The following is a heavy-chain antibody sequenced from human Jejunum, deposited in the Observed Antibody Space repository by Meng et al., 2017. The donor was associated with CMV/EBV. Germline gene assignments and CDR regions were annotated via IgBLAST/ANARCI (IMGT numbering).Heavy chain of an antibody. CDR2: IKSKIALLSS. V-gene: IGHV3-15*01. J-gene: IGHJ1*01. D-gene: IGHD2-15*01. Sequence: SCAGYRFRFSEGEMRWVRQGPGEGLEWIGRIKSKIALLSSSYTAPLKGRFTISRDDSENTLYLQVNSLKSEDTAVYYSTTVVGPAPVWGQGTLVTVSS. CDR1: RFRFSEGE. CDR3: TTVVGPAPV.